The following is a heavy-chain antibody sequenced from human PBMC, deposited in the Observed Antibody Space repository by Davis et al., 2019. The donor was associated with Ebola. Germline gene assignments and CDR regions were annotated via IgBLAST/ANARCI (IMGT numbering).Heavy chain of an antibody. Sequence: AASVKVSCKASGGTFSSYAISWVRQAPGQGLEWMGGIIPIFGTANYAQKFQGRVTITADESTSTAYMELSSLISEDTAVYYCARTGCTGGVCYTRGMDVWGQGTTVTVSS. CDR1: GGTFSSYA. D-gene: IGHD2-8*02. V-gene: IGHV1-69*13. CDR2: IIPIFGTA. CDR3: ARTGCTGGVCYTRGMDV. J-gene: IGHJ6*02.